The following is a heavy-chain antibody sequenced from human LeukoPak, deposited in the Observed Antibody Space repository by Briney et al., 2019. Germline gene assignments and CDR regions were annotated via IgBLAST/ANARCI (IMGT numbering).Heavy chain of an antibody. CDR1: EFTFSNYA. D-gene: IGHD5-18*01. CDR2: ISYDGSNK. CDR3: AKDATTAPFDY. V-gene: IGHV3-30*18. J-gene: IGHJ4*02. Sequence: GGSLRLSCAASEFTFSNYAMSWARQAPGKGLEWVAVISYDGSNKYYADSVKGRFTISRDNSKNTLYLQMNSLRAEDTAVYYCAKDATTAPFDYWGQGTLVTVSS.